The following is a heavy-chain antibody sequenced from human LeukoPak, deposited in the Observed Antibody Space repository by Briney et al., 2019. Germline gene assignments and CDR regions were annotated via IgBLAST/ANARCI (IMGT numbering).Heavy chain of an antibody. Sequence: SETLSLTCAVYGGSFSGYYWSWIRQPPGKGLEWIGEINHSGSTNYNPSLKSRVTISVDTSKNQFSLKLSSVTAADTAVYYCARSSGEIDYWGQGTLVTVSS. V-gene: IGHV4-34*01. CDR2: INHSGST. CDR1: GGSFSGYY. CDR3: ARSSGEIDY. D-gene: IGHD3-10*01. J-gene: IGHJ4*02.